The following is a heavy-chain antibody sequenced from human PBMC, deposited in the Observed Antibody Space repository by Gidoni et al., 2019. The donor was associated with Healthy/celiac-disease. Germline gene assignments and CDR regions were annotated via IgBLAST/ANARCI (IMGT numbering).Heavy chain of an antibody. CDR3: AGADYDYVWGSYRLAAFDI. D-gene: IGHD3-16*02. J-gene: IGHJ3*02. CDR1: GYSISSGYY. Sequence: QVQLQESGPGLVKPSETLSLTCAVSGYSISSGYYWGWIRQPPGKGLEWIGIIYHSGSTYYNPSLKSRVTISVDTSKNQFSLKLSSVTAADTAVYYCAGADYDYVWGSYRLAAFDIWGQGTMVTVSS. CDR2: IYHSGST. V-gene: IGHV4-38-2*01.